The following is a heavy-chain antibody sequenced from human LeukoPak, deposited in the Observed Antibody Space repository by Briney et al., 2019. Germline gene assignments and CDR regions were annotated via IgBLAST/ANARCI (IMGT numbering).Heavy chain of an antibody. J-gene: IGHJ4*02. D-gene: IGHD3-22*01. CDR3: ARYDSSGSPSDY. Sequence: SVKVSCKASGGTFSSYTISWVRQAPGQGLEWMGRIIPILGIANYAQKFQGRVTITADKSTRTAYMALSSLRSQDTAVYYCARYDSSGSPSDYWGQGTLVTVSS. CDR2: IIPILGIA. V-gene: IGHV1-69*02. CDR1: GGTFSSYT.